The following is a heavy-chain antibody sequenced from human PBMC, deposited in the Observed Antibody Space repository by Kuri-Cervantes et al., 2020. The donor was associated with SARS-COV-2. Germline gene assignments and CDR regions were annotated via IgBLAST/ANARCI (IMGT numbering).Heavy chain of an antibody. CDR2: INHSGST. CDR1: GGSFSGYN. D-gene: IGHD6-6*01. J-gene: IGHJ6*02. CDR3: ARDREAARHVALGNPLVSPMDY. V-gene: IGHV4-34*01. Sequence: LRLPVAVYGGSFSGYNWSWIRQPPGKGLEWIGEINHSGSTNYNPSLKSRVTISVDTSKNQFSLKLSSVTDADTAVYYCARDREAARHVALGNPLVSPMDYWGQGTTVTVSS.